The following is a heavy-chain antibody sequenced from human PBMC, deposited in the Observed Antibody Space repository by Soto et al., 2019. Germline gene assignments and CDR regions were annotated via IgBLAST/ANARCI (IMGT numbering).Heavy chain of an antibody. D-gene: IGHD1-7*01. CDR1: GYTFTGYY. J-gene: IGHJ6*02. V-gene: IGHV1-2*04. CDR3: ARDNWNSDYYYYYGMDV. CDR2: INPNSGGT. Sequence: GASVKVSCKASGYTFTGYYMHWVRQAPGQGLEWMGWINPNSGGTNYAQKFQGWVTMTRDTSISTAYMALSRLRSDDTAVYYCARDNWNSDYYYYYGMDVRGQGTTVTVSS.